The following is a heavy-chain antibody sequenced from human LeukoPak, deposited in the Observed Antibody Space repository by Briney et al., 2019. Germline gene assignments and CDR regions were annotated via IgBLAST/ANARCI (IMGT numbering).Heavy chain of an antibody. CDR3: ARDPSSGWYLKGWFDP. V-gene: IGHV3-7*01. D-gene: IGHD6-19*01. CDR1: GFTFSTSW. J-gene: IGHJ5*02. Sequence: GGSLRLSCAASGFTFSTSWMTWVRQAPGKGLEWVANINGDGSLNGHVASVKGRFTISRDNAKNSLYLQMNSLRAEDTAVYYCARDPSSGWYLKGWFDPWGQGTLVTVSS. CDR2: INGDGSLN.